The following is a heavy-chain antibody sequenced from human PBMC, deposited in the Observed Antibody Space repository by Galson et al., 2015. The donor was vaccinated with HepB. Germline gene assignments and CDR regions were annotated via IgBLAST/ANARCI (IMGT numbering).Heavy chain of an antibody. CDR1: GYTFTSYA. CDR2: INAGNGNT. J-gene: IGHJ3*02. CDR3: ARVGDMIVVVDAFDI. Sequence: SVKVSCKASGYTFTSYAMHWVRQAPGQRLEWMGWINAGNGNTKYSQKFQGRVTITRDTSASTAYMELSSLRSEDTAVYYCARVGDMIVVVDAFDIWGQGTMVTVSS. V-gene: IGHV1-3*01. D-gene: IGHD3-22*01.